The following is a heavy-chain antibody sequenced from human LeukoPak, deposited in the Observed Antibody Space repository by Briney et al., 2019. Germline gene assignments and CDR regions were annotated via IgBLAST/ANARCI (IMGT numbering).Heavy chain of an antibody. D-gene: IGHD6-13*01. CDR2: ISAYNGKT. CDR3: ARLGIAAAENYFDY. V-gene: IGHV1-18*04. J-gene: IGHJ4*02. CDR1: GYTFTSYG. Sequence: GASVKVSCKASGYTFTSYGISWVRQAPGQGLEWMGWISAYNGKTNYAQKLQGRVTMTTDRYTSTAYMDLRSLRSDDTAVYYCARLGIAAAENYFDYWGQGTLVTVSS.